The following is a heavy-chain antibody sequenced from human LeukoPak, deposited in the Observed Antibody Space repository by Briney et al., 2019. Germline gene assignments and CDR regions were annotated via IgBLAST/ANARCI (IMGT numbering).Heavy chain of an antibody. Sequence: GASVKVSCKASGYTFTGYYMHWVRQAPGQGLEWMGWINRNSGGTNYAQKFQGRVTMTRDTSISTAYMELSRLRSDDTAVYYCARAGLVVVTPPFDYWGQGTLVTVSS. J-gene: IGHJ4*02. CDR2: INRNSGGT. D-gene: IGHD4-23*01. CDR3: ARAGLVVVTPPFDY. CDR1: GYTFTGYY. V-gene: IGHV1-2*02.